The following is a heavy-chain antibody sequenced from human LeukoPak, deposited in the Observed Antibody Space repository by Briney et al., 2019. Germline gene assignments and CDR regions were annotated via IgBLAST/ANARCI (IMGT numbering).Heavy chain of an antibody. CDR3: AKVQLARGYYYYYMDV. V-gene: IGHV3-33*06. Sequence: PGRSLRLSCAASGFTFSSYGMHWVRQAPGKGLEWVAVIWYDGSNKYYADSVKGRFTISRDNSKNTLYLQMNSLRAEDTAVYYCAKVQLARGYYYYYMDVWGKGTTVPVSS. D-gene: IGHD5-18*01. J-gene: IGHJ6*03. CDR2: IWYDGSNK. CDR1: GFTFSSYG.